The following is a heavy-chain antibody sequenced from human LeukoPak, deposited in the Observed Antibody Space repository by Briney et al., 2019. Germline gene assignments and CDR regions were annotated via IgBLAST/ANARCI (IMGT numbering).Heavy chain of an antibody. D-gene: IGHD3-22*01. CDR3: ARLSLMYYYDSSGLFQH. Sequence: SETLSLTCTVSGGSISSSSYYWGWIRQPPGKGLEWIGNIYYSGSTYYNPSLKSRVTISVDTSDNQFSLKLSSVTAADTAVYYCARLSLMYYYDSSGLFQHWGQGTLVTVPS. CDR2: IYYSGST. CDR1: GGSISSSSYY. J-gene: IGHJ1*01. V-gene: IGHV4-39*01.